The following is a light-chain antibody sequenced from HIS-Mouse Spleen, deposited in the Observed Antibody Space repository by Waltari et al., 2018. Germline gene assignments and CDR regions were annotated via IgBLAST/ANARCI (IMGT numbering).Light chain of an antibody. V-gene: IGLV2-14*03. Sequence: QSALTQPASVSVSPGQSITISSTGTSTDVGGYTYVSRYQQHPGKAPKLMIYDVSNRPSGVSNRFSGSKSGNTASLTISGLQAEDEADYYCSSYTSSSTLVFGGGTKLTVL. CDR3: SSYTSSSTLV. J-gene: IGLJ3*02. CDR2: DVS. CDR1: STDVGGYTY.